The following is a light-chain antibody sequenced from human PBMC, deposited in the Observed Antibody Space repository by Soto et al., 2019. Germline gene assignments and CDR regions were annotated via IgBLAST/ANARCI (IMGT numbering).Light chain of an antibody. CDR2: GEY. Sequence: EIVMTQSPATLSVSPGERATLSCRASQSVGSSLAWYQHKPCQAPRLLIYGEYVRATGVPARFSGSGSGTEFTLTISSLQSEDFAVYYCQQYYSRAMYSFGQGTKLEIK. CDR1: QSVGSS. J-gene: IGKJ2*03. CDR3: QQYYSRAMYS. V-gene: IGKV3-15*01.